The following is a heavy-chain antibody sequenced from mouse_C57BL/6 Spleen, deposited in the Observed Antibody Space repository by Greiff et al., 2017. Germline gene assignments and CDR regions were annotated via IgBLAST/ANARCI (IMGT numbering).Heavy chain of an antibody. CDR2: FYPGSGSI. Sequence: QVQLQQSGAELVKPGASVKLSCKASGYTFTEYTIHWVKQRSGQGLEWIGWFYPGSGSIKYNEKFKDKATLTADKYSSTVYMELIRLTSEDSAVYFCARHVQLTGTYYYAMDYWGQGTSVTVSS. V-gene: IGHV1-62-2*01. CDR1: GYTFTEYT. CDR3: ARHVQLTGTYYYAMDY. D-gene: IGHD4-1*01. J-gene: IGHJ4*01.